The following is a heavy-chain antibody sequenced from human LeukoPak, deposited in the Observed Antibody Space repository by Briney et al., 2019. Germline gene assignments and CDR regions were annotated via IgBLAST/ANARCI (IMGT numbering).Heavy chain of an antibody. Sequence: GGSLGLSCAASGFTLSSYWMTWVRQAPGKGLEWVANIKQDGSEKYYVDSVKGRFTISRDNAKNSLYLQMNSLRAEDTAVYYCATVRSNYYYYYMDVWGKGTTVTVSS. J-gene: IGHJ6*03. CDR2: IKQDGSEK. CDR3: ATVRSNYYYYYMDV. CDR1: GFTLSSYW. V-gene: IGHV3-7*01. D-gene: IGHD1-14*01.